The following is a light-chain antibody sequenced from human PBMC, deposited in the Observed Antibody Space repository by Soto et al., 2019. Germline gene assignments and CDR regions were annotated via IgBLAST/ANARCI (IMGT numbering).Light chain of an antibody. V-gene: IGKV1-27*01. CDR3: QKYNSPPFT. CDR2: GAS. J-gene: IGKJ3*01. Sequence: DVQMTQSPSSLSASAGDRVTITCRASQGISKYLAWFQQKPGKAPKLLIYGASTLRSGVPSRFSGSGSQTDFTLTISSLQPEDVAIYYCQKYNSPPFTFGPGTRVEI. CDR1: QGISKY.